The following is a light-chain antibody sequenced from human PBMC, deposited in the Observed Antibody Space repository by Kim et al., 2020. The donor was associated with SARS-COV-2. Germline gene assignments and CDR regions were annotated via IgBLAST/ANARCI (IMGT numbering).Light chain of an antibody. Sequence: GQRVTISGSGSSSNSGSNTVNWYQQLPGTAPKLLIYSNNQRPSGVPDRFSGSKCGTSASLAISGLQSEDEADYYCAAWDDSLNGVVFGGGTQLTVL. CDR3: AAWDDSLNGVV. V-gene: IGLV1-44*01. J-gene: IGLJ2*01. CDR1: SSNSGSNT. CDR2: SNN.